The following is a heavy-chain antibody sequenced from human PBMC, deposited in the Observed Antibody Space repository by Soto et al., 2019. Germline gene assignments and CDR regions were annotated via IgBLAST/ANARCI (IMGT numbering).Heavy chain of an antibody. CDR3: ARDAGQQLVVTFDY. V-gene: IGHV3-21*01. J-gene: IGHJ4*02. D-gene: IGHD6-13*01. CDR1: GFTFSSYS. CDR2: ISSSSYI. Sequence: GGSLRLSCAASGFTFSSYSMTLVRQAPGKGLEWVSSISSSSYIYYADSVKGRFTISRDNAKNSLYLQMNSLRAEDTAVYYCARDAGQQLVVTFDYWGQGTLVTVSS.